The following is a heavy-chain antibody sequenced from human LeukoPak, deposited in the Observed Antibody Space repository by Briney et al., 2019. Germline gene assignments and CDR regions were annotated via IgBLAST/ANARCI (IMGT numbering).Heavy chain of an antibody. J-gene: IGHJ6*02. D-gene: IGHD5-12*01. V-gene: IGHV3-15*07. CDR2: IKSKTDGGTT. CDR1: GFTFSSYS. Sequence: GGSLRLSCAASGFTFSSYSMNWVRQAPGKGLEWVGRIKSKTDGGTTDYAAPVKGRFTISRDDSKNTLYLQMNSLKTEDTAVYYCTTSPLSGRVYYYGMDVWGQGTTVTVSS. CDR3: TTSPLSGRVYYYGMDV.